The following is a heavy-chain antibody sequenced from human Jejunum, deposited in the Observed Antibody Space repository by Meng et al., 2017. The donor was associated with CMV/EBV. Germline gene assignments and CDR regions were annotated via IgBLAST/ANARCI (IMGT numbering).Heavy chain of an antibody. CDR1: GGSITSSYW. Sequence: VSGGSITSSYWWSWVRQPPGKGLEWIGEIYHSGSTNYNPSLKSRVTISVDKSKNQFSLKLSSVTAADTAIYYCAREVVNSDFDYWGQGTRVTVSS. CDR3: AREVVNSDFDY. D-gene: IGHD2-21*01. CDR2: IYHSGST. V-gene: IGHV4-4*02. J-gene: IGHJ4*02.